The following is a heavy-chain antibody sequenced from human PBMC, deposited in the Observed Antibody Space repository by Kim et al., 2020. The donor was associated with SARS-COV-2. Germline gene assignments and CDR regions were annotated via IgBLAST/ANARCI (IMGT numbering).Heavy chain of an antibody. CDR3: AEYSGSYFRAFDI. J-gene: IGHJ3*02. V-gene: IGHV4-39*01. Sequence: SETLSLTCTVSGGSISSSSYYWGWIRQPPGKGLEWIVSIYYSGSTYYNPSLKSRVTISVDTSKNQFSLKLSSVTAADTAVYYCAEYSGSYFRAFDIWGQG. D-gene: IGHD1-26*01. CDR2: IYYSGST. CDR1: GGSISSSSYY.